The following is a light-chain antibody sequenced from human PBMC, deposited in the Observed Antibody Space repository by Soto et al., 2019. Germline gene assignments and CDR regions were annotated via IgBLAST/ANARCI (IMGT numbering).Light chain of an antibody. V-gene: IGKV3-20*01. CDR1: QSVSNNY. J-gene: IGKJ2*01. CDR2: GSS. CDR3: QQYCSSPPYT. Sequence: EVVLTQSPGTLSLSPGERATFSCRASQSVSNNYLAWYQQKPGQAPRLLIFGSSDKATGIPDRFSGSGSGTDFTLTISRLEPEDFAVYYCQQYCSSPPYTFGQGAKLEIK.